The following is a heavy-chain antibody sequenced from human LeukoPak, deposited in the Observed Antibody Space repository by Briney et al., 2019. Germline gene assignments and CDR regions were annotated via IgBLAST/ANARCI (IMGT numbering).Heavy chain of an antibody. J-gene: IGHJ6*02. CDR1: GLTFSSYA. D-gene: IGHD1-26*01. CDR3: GGAKFYYYGMDV. Sequence: GGSLRLSCAASGLTFSSYAMSWVRQAPGQGLEWVSTISGSGDNTHYADSVKGRLTISGDNSKNTLYLQMNSLRVEDTAVYYCGGAKFYYYGMDVWGQGTTVTVSS. CDR2: ISGSGDNT. V-gene: IGHV3-23*01.